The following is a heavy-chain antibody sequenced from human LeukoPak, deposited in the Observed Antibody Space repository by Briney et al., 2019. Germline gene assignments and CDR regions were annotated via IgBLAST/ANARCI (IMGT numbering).Heavy chain of an antibody. CDR2: IYYSGSI. CDR1: GGSISSGDYY. CDR3: ARGGRGLRLGELSHFDY. V-gene: IGHV4-30-4*01. Sequence: PSQTLSLTCTVSGGSISSGDYYWSWLRQPPGKGLDWIGYIYYSGSIYYNPSLKSRVTISADTSKNQFTLKLSSVTAGDTAVYYCARGGRGLRLGELSHFDYWGQGTLVTVSS. D-gene: IGHD3-16*02. J-gene: IGHJ4*02.